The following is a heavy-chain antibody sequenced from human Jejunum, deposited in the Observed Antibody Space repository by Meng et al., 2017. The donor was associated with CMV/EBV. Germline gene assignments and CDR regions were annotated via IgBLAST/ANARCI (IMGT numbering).Heavy chain of an antibody. CDR3: ARDLPGVGVDY. J-gene: IGHJ4*02. CDR2: IYYSGST. V-gene: IGHV4-31*11. D-gene: IGHD2-2*01. CDR1: GGSISSGGYY. Sequence: QGHPQGPGPGLVKPSQTLSLTCAVSGGSISSGGYYWSWIRQHPGKGLEWIGYIYYSGSTYYNPSLKSRVTISVDTSKNQFSLKLSSVTAADTAVYYCARDLPGVGVDYWGQGTLVTVSS.